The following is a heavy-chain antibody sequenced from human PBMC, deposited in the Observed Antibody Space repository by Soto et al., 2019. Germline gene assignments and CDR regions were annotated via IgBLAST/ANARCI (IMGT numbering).Heavy chain of an antibody. CDR2: ISYDGSNK. D-gene: IGHD6-6*01. J-gene: IGHJ6*02. Sequence: PGGSLRLSCAASGFTFSSYAMHWVRQAPGKGLEWVAVISYDGSNKYYADSVKGRFTISRDNSKNTLYLQMNSLRAEDTAVYYCARDRQRHSSSSSQISYYYYGMDVWGQGTTVTVSS. V-gene: IGHV3-30-3*01. CDR3: ARDRQRHSSSSSQISYYYYGMDV. CDR1: GFTFSSYA.